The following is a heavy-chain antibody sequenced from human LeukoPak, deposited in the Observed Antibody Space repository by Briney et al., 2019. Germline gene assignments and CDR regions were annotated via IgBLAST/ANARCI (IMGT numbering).Heavy chain of an antibody. J-gene: IGHJ4*02. Sequence: GGSLRLSCAASGFTFSSFGMHWVRQAPGKGLEWLAVIWYDGSNEYYADSVKGRFTISRDNSKNTLYLQMNSLRAEDTAVYYCARDHPDYWGQGTLVTVSS. CDR3: ARDHPDY. CDR2: IWYDGSNE. V-gene: IGHV3-33*01. CDR1: GFTFSSFG.